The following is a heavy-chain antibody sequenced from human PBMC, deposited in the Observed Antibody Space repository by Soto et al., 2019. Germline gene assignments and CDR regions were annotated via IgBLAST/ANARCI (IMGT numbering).Heavy chain of an antibody. Sequence: PGGSLRLSFPPSGFTFSSYAMSWVRQAPGKGLEGVSAISGSGGSTYYADSVKGRFTISRDNSKNTLYLQMNSLRAEDTAVYYCAKDGKFVAKVRFLEWLVFDYWGQGTLVTVSS. D-gene: IGHD3-3*01. CDR3: AKDGKFVAKVRFLEWLVFDY. CDR1: GFTFSSYA. V-gene: IGHV3-23*01. J-gene: IGHJ4*02. CDR2: ISGSGGST.